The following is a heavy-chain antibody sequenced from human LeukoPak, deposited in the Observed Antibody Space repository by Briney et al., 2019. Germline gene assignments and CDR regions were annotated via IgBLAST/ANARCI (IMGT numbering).Heavy chain of an antibody. CDR3: AREEQWLAKFDS. CDR2: ISSSGSTK. D-gene: IGHD6-19*01. J-gene: IGHJ4*02. Sequence: GGSLRLSCAASGFNFSPYEMNWVRQAPGKGLEWLSYISSSGSTKYYADSAKGRFTISRDNAKNSLYLQLNSLRAEDTAVYYCAREEQWLAKFDSWGQGTLVTVSS. CDR1: GFNFSPYE. V-gene: IGHV3-48*03.